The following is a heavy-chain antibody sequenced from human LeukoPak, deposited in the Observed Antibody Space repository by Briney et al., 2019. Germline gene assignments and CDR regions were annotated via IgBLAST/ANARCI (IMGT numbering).Heavy chain of an antibody. CDR1: GGSISSYY. J-gene: IGHJ4*02. V-gene: IGHV4-59*08. CDR3: ARLVGATKAFDY. Sequence: SETLSLTCTVSGGSISSYYWSWIRQPPGKGLEWIGYIYYSGSTNYNPSLKSRVTTSMDTSKNQFSLKLSSVTAADTAVYYCARLVGATKAFDYWGQGTLVTVSS. CDR2: IYYSGST. D-gene: IGHD1-26*01.